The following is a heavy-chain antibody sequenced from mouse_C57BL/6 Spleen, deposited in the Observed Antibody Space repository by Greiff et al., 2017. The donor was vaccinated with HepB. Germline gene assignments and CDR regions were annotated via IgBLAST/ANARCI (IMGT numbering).Heavy chain of an antibody. V-gene: IGHV1-15*01. Sequence: QVQLKESGAELVRPGASVTLSCKASGYTFTDYEMHWVKQTPVHGLEWIGAIDPETGGTAYNQKFKGKAILTADKSSSTAYMEVRSLTSEDSAVYYCTKTGYYWGQGTTLTVSS. D-gene: IGHD4-1*01. J-gene: IGHJ2*01. CDR1: GYTFTDYE. CDR2: IDPETGGT. CDR3: TKTGYY.